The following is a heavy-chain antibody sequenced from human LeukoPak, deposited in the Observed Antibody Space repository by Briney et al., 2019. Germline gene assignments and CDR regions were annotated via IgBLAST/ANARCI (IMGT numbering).Heavy chain of an antibody. J-gene: IGHJ4*02. CDR2: ISPSGDRT. CDR1: GFTFSSYA. CDR3: AIMHGYYDGSGFWVQ. Sequence: QPGGSLRLSCAASGFTFSSYAMSWVRQAPGKGLEWVSFISPSGDRTSNADSVEGRFTISRDNTRNTLYLQMNSLRDEDTGEYYCAIMHGYYDGSGFWVQWGQGTLVTVSS. D-gene: IGHD3-22*01. V-gene: IGHV3-23*01.